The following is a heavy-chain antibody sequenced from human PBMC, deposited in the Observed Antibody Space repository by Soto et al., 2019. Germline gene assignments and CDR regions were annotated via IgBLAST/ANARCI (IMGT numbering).Heavy chain of an antibody. CDR2: INWNGGST. CDR1: GFTFDDYG. D-gene: IGHD4-17*01. CDR3: ARVFHDGDQRLYYNNRDV. V-gene: IGHV3-20*01. J-gene: IGHJ6*03. Sequence: EVQLVESGGGVVRPGGSLRLSCAASGFTFDDYGMSWVRQAPGKGLEWVSGINWNGGSTGYADSVVGRFTISRDNGKNSLYLQMNSLRAVDITLYSRARVFHDGDQRLYYNNRDVWVKETTVIDSS.